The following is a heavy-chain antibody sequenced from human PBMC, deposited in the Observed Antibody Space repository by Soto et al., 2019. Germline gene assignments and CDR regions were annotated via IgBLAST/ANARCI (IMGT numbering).Heavy chain of an antibody. D-gene: IGHD2-15*01. J-gene: IGHJ5*02. V-gene: IGHV3-11*01. Sequence: GGSLRLSCAASGFTFSDYYMSWIRQAPGKGLKWVSYISSSGSTIYYADSVKGRLTIYRDNAKNSLYLQMNSLRAEDTAVYYCAREGCSGGSCYPYNWFDPWGQGTLVTVSS. CDR1: GFTFSDYY. CDR2: ISSSGSTI. CDR3: AREGCSGGSCYPYNWFDP.